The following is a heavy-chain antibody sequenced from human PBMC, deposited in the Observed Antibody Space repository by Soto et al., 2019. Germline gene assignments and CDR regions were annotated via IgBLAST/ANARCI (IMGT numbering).Heavy chain of an antibody. CDR3: ARGLLTKAFDP. Sequence: SETLSLTCTVSGGSISSSSYYWGWIRQPPGKGLEWIGSIYYSGSTYYNPSLKSRVTISVDTSKNQFSLKLSSVTAADTAVYYCARGLLTKAFDPWGQGTLVTVSS. CDR2: IYYSGST. V-gene: IGHV4-39*01. D-gene: IGHD2-21*01. J-gene: IGHJ5*02. CDR1: GGSISSSSYY.